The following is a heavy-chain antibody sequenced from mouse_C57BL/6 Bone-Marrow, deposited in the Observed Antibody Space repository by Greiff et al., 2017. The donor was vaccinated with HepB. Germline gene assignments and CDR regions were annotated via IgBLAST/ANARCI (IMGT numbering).Heavy chain of an antibody. CDR2: IYPRSGNT. J-gene: IGHJ2*01. CDR3: ARIGTYYSNDGYFDY. Sequence: VQRVESGAELARPGASVKLSCKASGYTFTSYGISWVKQRTGQGLEWIGEIYPRSGNTYYNEKFKGKATLTADKSSSTAYMELRSLTSEDSAVYFCARIGTYYSNDGYFDYWGQGTTLTVSS. V-gene: IGHV1-81*01. D-gene: IGHD2-5*01. CDR1: GYTFTSYG.